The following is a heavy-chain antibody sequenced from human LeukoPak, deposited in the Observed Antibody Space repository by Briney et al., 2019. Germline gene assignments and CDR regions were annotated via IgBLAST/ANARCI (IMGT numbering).Heavy chain of an antibody. V-gene: IGHV1-2*02. Sequence: ASVKVSCKASGYTFTGYYLQWVRQAPGQGLDGMGWINPKSGGKRPAQKFQDRVTITRNTFLPPVYLELSRLGSDDPAVYYCARPYGAGSTGPRQEVDYWGQGTLVTVSS. J-gene: IGHJ4*02. D-gene: IGHD3-16*01. CDR1: GYTFTGYY. CDR3: ARPYGAGSTGPRQEVDY. CDR2: INPKSGGK.